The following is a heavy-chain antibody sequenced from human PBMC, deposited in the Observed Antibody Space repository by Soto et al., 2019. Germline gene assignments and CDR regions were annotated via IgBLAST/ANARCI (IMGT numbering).Heavy chain of an antibody. J-gene: IGHJ4*02. CDR2: ISSNGGST. Sequence: GGSLRLSCAASGVTFSSYAMHWVRQATGKGLEYVSAISSNGGSTYYANSVKGRFTISRDNSKNTLYLQMGSLRAEDMAVYYCARGLHGPNYDILTGYLDYWGEGTLVTVSS. CDR1: GVTFSSYA. V-gene: IGHV3-64*01. CDR3: ARGLHGPNYDILTGYLDY. D-gene: IGHD3-9*01.